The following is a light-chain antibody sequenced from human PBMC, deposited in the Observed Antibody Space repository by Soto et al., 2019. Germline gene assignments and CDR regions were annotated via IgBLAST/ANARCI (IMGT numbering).Light chain of an antibody. J-gene: IGLJ1*01. CDR1: SSDVGRYNF. Sequence: QSALTQPASVSGSPGQSITISCTGTSSDVGRYNFVSWYQQHPGKAPKLMIYDVSNRPSGVSNRFSGSKSGNTASLTISGLQAEDEAEYYCSSYTCSSSIVYVFGTGTKLTVL. CDR3: SSYTCSSSIVYV. CDR2: DVS. V-gene: IGLV2-14*03.